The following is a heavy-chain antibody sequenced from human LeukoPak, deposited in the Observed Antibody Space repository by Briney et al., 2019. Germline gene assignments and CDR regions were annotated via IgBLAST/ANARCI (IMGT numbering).Heavy chain of an antibody. Sequence: AASVKVSCKTSGYTFSRHGITWVRQAPGQGLEWMGWVSGYNGNTNYAQNFQGRVTMTTDTSTNTAYMELRSLRSDDTAVYYCAKDIHPGLDSGASCCFDYWGQGTPVTVSS. CDR3: AKDIHPGLDSGASCCFDY. CDR2: VSGYNGNT. D-gene: IGHD3-22*01. CDR1: GYTFSRHG. V-gene: IGHV1-18*01. J-gene: IGHJ4*02.